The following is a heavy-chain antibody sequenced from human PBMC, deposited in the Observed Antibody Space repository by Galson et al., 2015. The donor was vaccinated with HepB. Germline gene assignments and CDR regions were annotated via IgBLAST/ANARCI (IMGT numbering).Heavy chain of an antibody. CDR2: IWYDGSNK. J-gene: IGHJ3*02. CDR1: GFTFSSYG. CDR3: ARGGIYEWFGEPNDAFDI. V-gene: IGHV3-33*01. Sequence: SLRLSCAASGFTFSSYGMHWVRQAPGKGLERVAVIWYDGSNKYYADSVKGRFTISRDNSKNTLYLQMNSLRAEDTAVYYCARGGIYEWFGEPNDAFDIWGQGTMVTVSS. D-gene: IGHD3-10*01.